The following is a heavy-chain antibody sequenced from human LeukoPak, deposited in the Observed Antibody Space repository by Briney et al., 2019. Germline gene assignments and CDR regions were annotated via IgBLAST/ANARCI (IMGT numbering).Heavy chain of an antibody. CDR1: GFTFSSYW. Sequence: GGSLRLSCAASGFTFSSYWMSWVRQAPGKGLEWVANIKQDGSEKYYVDSVKGRFTISRDNAKNSVYLQMNSLRAEDTAVYYCARSSSMWGFTMVRGDPRYYFDYWGQGTLVTVSS. J-gene: IGHJ4*02. CDR2: IKQDGSEK. D-gene: IGHD3-10*01. V-gene: IGHV3-7*01. CDR3: ARSSSMWGFTMVRGDPRYYFDY.